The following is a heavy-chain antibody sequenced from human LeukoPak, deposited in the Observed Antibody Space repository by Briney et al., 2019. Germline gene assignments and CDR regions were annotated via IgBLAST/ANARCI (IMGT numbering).Heavy chain of an antibody. CDR1: GFTFSSYS. CDR3: ARDPYSGNYGNYYYYYMDV. J-gene: IGHJ6*03. Sequence: PGGSLRLSCVASGFTFSSYSTNWVRQAPGRALEWVSSITSSGTYIFYADSVKGRFTISRDNAKNSLYLQMNSLGPEDTAVYYCARDPYSGNYGNYYYYYMDVWGKGTTVTISS. V-gene: IGHV3-21*01. CDR2: ITSSGTYI. D-gene: IGHD1-26*01.